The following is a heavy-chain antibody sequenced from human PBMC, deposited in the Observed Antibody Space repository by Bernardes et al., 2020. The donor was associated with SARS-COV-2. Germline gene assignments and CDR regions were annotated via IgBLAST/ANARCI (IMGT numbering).Heavy chain of an antibody. CDR3: VKDTVTVWSYYYGMDV. V-gene: IGHV3-64D*06. CDR1: GFTFSSYA. D-gene: IGHD4-4*01. J-gene: IGHJ6*02. Sequence: GGSLRLSCSASGFTFSSYAMHWVRQAPGKGLEYVSAISSNGGSTYYADSVKGRFTISRDNSKNTLYLQMSSLRAEDTAVYYCVKDTVTVWSYYYGMDVWGQGTTVTVSS. CDR2: ISSNGGST.